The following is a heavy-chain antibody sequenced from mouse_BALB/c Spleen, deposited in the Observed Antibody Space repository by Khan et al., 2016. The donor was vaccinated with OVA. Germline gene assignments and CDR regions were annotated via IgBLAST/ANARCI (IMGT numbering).Heavy chain of an antibody. J-gene: IGHJ4*01. V-gene: IGHV9-3-1*01. CDR1: GYTFTNYG. CDR3: ARGGNYYGSRSYAMDY. Sequence: QIQLVQSGPELKKPGETVKISCKASGYTFTNYGMNWVKQAPGKGLKWMGWINTYTGEPTYADDFKGRFAFSLETSDSTAYLQINNLKNEDTATYFCARGGNYYGSRSYAMDYWCQGTSVTVSS. CDR2: INTYTGEP. D-gene: IGHD1-1*01.